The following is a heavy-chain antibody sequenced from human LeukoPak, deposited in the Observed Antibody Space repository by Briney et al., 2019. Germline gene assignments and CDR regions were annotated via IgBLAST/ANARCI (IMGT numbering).Heavy chain of an antibody. J-gene: IGHJ3*02. CDR3: AGRKGAFDI. V-gene: IGHV1-3*01. CDR2: INAGNGNT. CDR1: GYTFTIYA. Sequence: GASVTVSCTASGYTFTIYAMHWVRPAPGQRLEWMGWINAGNGNTKYSQKFQGRVTITRDTSASTAYMELSSLRSEDTAVYYCAGRKGAFDIWGQGTMVTVSS.